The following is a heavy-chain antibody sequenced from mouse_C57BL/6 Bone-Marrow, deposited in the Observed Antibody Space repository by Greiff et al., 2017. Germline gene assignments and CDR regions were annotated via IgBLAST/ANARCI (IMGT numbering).Heavy chain of an antibody. V-gene: IGHV1-76*01. J-gene: IGHJ2*01. Sequence: QVQLKQSGAELVRPGASVKLSCKASGYTFTDYYINWVQQRPGQGLEWIARIDPGSGNTYYNEKFKGKATLTAEKSSSTAYMQLSSLTSEDSAVYFCARQDDEGYFDYWGQGTTLTVSS. CDR2: IDPGSGNT. CDR3: ARQDDEGYFDY. CDR1: GYTFTDYY.